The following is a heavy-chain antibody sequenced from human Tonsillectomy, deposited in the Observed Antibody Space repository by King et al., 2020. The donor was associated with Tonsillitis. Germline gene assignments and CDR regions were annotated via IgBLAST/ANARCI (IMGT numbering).Heavy chain of an antibody. J-gene: IGHJ5*02. Sequence: QLQESGPGLVKPSETLSLTCTVSGGSISSYYWSWIRQPAGKGLEWIGRIYTTGSTNYNPSLKSRVTMSVDTSKNQFSLKLSSVTAADTAVYYCASVRWVGSSNGFDPWGQGTLVTVSS. CDR3: ASVRWVGSSNGFDP. V-gene: IGHV4-4*07. CDR2: IYTTGST. CDR1: GGSISSYY. D-gene: IGHD1-26*01.